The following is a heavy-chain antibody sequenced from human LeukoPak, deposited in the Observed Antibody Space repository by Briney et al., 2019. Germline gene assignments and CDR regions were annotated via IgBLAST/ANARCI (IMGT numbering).Heavy chain of an antibody. Sequence: GGSLRLSCAASGFTFSSYSMNWVRQAPGKGLEWVSSISSSSSYIYYADSVKGRFTISRDNAKNSLYLQMNSLRAEDTAVYYCARDRLRWLGGFDYWAQGTLVTVPS. CDR3: ARDRLRWLGGFDY. D-gene: IGHD4-23*01. J-gene: IGHJ4*02. V-gene: IGHV3-21*01. CDR2: ISSSSSYI. CDR1: GFTFSSYS.